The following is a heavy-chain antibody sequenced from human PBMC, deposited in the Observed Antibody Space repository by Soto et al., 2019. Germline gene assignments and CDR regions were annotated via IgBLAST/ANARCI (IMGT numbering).Heavy chain of an antibody. J-gene: IGHJ4*02. CDR2: ITSSSTTI. CDR3: ARGRVGTAYFDY. V-gene: IGHV3-48*02. D-gene: IGHD2-21*02. CDR1: GFTFTSNS. Sequence: PGGSLRLSCAASGFTFTSNSMNWVRQALGKGLEWISYITSSSTTIYYADSVKGRFTISRDNAKNSVYLQLNSLRDEDTALYYCARGRVGTAYFDYWGQGALVTVSS.